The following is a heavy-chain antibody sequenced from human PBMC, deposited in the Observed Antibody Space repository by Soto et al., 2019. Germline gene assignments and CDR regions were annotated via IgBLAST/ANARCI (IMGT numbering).Heavy chain of an antibody. CDR3: ASRDPGTSVDY. V-gene: IGHV4-4*02. CDR1: GGSFASNNW. D-gene: IGHD1-7*01. CDR2: IYRTGST. Sequence: PSETLSLTCAVSGGSFASNNWWTWVRQPPGQGLEWIGEIYRTGSTNYNPSLKSRVTISLDKSENQFSLKVTSLTAADTAVYYCASRDPGTSVDYWGQGTLVTVSS. J-gene: IGHJ4*02.